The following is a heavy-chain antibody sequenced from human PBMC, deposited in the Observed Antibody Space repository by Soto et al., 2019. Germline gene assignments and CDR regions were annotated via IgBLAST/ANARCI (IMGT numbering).Heavy chain of an antibody. J-gene: IGHJ4*02. CDR1: GFTFSSYA. V-gene: IGHV3-23*01. Sequence: PVGSLRLSCAASGFTFSSYAMSWVRQAPGKGLEWVSAISGSGGSTYYADSVKGRFTISRDNSKNTLYLQMNSLRAEDTAVYYCAKDLYFWSGYSLDYWGQGTLVTVSS. CDR3: AKDLYFWSGYSLDY. D-gene: IGHD3-3*01. CDR2: ISGSGGST.